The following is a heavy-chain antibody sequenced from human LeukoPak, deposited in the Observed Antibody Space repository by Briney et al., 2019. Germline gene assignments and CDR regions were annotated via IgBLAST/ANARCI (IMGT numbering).Heavy chain of an antibody. CDR1: GGTFSSYA. J-gene: IGHJ2*01. CDR2: IIPILGIA. Sequence: SVWVSRKASGGTFSSYAISWVRQAPGQGLEWMGRIIPILGIANYAQKFQGRVTITADKSTSTAYMELSSLRSEDTAVYYCAREAVDTDQVGWYFDLWGRGT. V-gene: IGHV1-69*04. CDR3: AREAVDTDQVGWYFDL. D-gene: IGHD5-18*01.